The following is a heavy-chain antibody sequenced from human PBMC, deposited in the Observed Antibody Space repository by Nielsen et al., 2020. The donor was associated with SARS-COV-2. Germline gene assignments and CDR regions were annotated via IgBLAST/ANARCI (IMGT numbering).Heavy chain of an antibody. CDR1: GYTFTSYY. CDR2: INPSGGST. V-gene: IGHV1-46*01. D-gene: IGHD2-2*01. Sequence: ASVKVSCKASGYTFTSYYMHWVRQAPGQGLEWMGIINPSGGSTSYAQKFQGRVTMTRDTSTSTVYMELSSLRSEDTAVYYCARAGGYCSSTSCYYYYYYYMDVWGKGTTVTVS. J-gene: IGHJ6*03. CDR3: ARAGGYCSSTSCYYYYYYYMDV.